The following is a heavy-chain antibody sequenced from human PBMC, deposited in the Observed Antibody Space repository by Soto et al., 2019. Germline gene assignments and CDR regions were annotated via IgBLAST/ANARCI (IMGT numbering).Heavy chain of an antibody. CDR2: ISWNSGSI. CDR1: GFTFDAYD. V-gene: IGHV3-9*01. J-gene: IGHJ4*02. Sequence: SRRISCAPSGFTFDAYDIHWVLQARGSGLEWVSGISWNSGSIGYADYVKVRFTISRDNAKNSLYLQMNSLRAEDTAFYYCPNPRYDFWSGYSHFDYWAKATLLT. D-gene: IGHD3-3*01. CDR3: PNPRYDFWSGYSHFDY.